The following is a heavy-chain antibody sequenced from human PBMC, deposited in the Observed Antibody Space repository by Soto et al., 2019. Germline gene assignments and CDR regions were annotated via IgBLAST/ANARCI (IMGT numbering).Heavy chain of an antibody. CDR1: GFTFDDYG. CDR3: ARPVAGTDGGYYYGMDV. J-gene: IGHJ6*02. D-gene: IGHD6-19*01. Sequence: GGSLRLSCVASGFTFDDYGMSWVRQAPGKGLEWVSGINWSGGSTGYADSVRGRFTISRDNAKNSLYLQMNSLRAEDTAFYYCARPVAGTDGGYYYGMDVWGQGTTVTVSS. V-gene: IGHV3-20*04. CDR2: INWSGGST.